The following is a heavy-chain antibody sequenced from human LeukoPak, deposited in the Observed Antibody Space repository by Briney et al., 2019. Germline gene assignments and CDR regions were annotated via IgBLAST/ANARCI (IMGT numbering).Heavy chain of an antibody. CDR3: ARETEWFGELYY. V-gene: IGHV4-4*07. CDR2: IYTSGST. Sequence: SETLSLTCTVSGGSISSYYWSWIRQPAGKGLEWIGRIYTSGSTNYNPSLKSRATMSVDTSKNQFSLKLSSVTAADTAVYYCARETEWFGELYYWGQGTLVTVSS. J-gene: IGHJ4*02. CDR1: GGSISSYY. D-gene: IGHD3-10*01.